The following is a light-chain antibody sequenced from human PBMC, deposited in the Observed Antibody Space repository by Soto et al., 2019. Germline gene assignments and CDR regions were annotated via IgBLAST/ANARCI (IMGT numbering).Light chain of an antibody. CDR1: SSDVGGYNY. J-gene: IGLJ2*01. CDR3: IAYTSSSTLV. CDR2: EVS. Sequence: QSVLTQPASVSGSPGQSITISCTGTSSDVGGYNYVSWYQQHPGKAPKLMIYEVSNRPSGVSNRFSGSKSGNTASLTISGLQAEDEADYYCIAYTSSSTLVFGGGTKLTV. V-gene: IGLV2-14*01.